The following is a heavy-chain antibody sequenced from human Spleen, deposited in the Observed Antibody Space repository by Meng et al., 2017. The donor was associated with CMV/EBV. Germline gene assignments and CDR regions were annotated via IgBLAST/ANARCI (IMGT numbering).Heavy chain of an antibody. V-gene: IGHV4-30-4*08. D-gene: IGHD4-23*01. CDR1: GGSISSGDYY. Sequence: QVPLQEAGPGLVKPSQTLSLTCTVSGGSISSGDYYWSWIRQPPGKGLEWIGYIYYSGSTYYNPSLKSRVTISVDTSKNQFSLKLSSVTAADTAVYYCARGGDGGFYYFDYWGQGTLVTVSS. J-gene: IGHJ4*02. CDR3: ARGGDGGFYYFDY. CDR2: IYYSGST.